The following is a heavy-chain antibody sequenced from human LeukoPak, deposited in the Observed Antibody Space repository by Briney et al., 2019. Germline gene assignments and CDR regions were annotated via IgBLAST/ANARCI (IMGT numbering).Heavy chain of an antibody. J-gene: IGHJ5*02. CDR3: ASFGGYRSSTSCYNYFGP. CDR2: IKQDGSEK. V-gene: IGHV3-7*01. Sequence: GGSLRLSCAASGFTFSSYWMSWVRQAPGKGLEWVANIKQDGSEKYYVDSVKGRFTISRDNAENSLFLQMNSLRAEDTAVYYCASFGGYRSSTSCYNYFGPWGQGTLVTVSS. CDR1: GFTFSSYW. D-gene: IGHD2-2*01.